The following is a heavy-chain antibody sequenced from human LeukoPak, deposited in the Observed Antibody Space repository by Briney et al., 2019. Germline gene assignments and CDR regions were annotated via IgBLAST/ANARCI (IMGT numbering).Heavy chain of an antibody. J-gene: IGHJ5*01. CDR1: GYTFTAYY. V-gene: IGHV1-2*02. CDR2: INTNSAAT. Sequence: ASVKVSCKASGYTFTAYYIHWVRQAPGHGLEWMGWINTNSAATNHAQNFQARVAMTRDTSISTAYMELSSLRSDDTAVYYCARVSGTTAFGNYWFDSWGGGTLVTASS. D-gene: IGHD3-10*01. CDR3: ARVSGTTAFGNYWFDS.